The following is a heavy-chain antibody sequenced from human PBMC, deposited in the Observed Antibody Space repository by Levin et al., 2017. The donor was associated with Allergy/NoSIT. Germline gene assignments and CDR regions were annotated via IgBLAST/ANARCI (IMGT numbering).Heavy chain of an antibody. CDR3: ARARYYDLEGNWFDP. CDR1: GFSLTTAGVA. J-gene: IGHJ5*02. D-gene: IGHD3-3*01. Sequence: KASGPTLVKPTQTLTLTCTFSGFSLTTAGVAVGWIRQPPGKALEWLALIYYNDDKHYSPSLKSRLTITKDSSKDQVVLTLTNMDPVDTATYYCARARYYDLEGNWFDPWGQGTLVTVSS. V-gene: IGHV2-5*01. CDR2: IYYNDDK.